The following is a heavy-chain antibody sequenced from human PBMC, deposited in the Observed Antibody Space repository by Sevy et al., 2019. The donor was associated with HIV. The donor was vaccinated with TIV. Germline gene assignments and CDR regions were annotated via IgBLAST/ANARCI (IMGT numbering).Heavy chain of an antibody. J-gene: IGHJ3*02. CDR2: TRNKANSYTT. CDR3: ARTKYYYDSNDDAFDI. V-gene: IGHV3-72*01. CDR1: GFTFSDHY. Sequence: GESLKISCAASGFTFSDHYMDWVRQAPGKGLEWVGRTRNKANSYTTEYAASVKGRFTISRDDSKNSLYLQMNSLKTEDTAVYYCARTKYYYDSNDDAFDIWGQGTMVTVSS. D-gene: IGHD3-22*01.